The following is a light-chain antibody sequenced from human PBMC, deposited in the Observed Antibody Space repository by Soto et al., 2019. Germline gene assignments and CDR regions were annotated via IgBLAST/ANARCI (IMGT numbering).Light chain of an antibody. J-gene: IGLJ3*02. CDR3: QSYDSSLSGPSWV. V-gene: IGLV1-40*01. Sequence: QSVLTQPPSVSGAPGQRVTISCTGSSSNIGAGYDVHWYQQLPGTAPKLLIYGNSNRPSGVPDRFSGSKSGTSASLAITGLQAEDEADDYCQSYDSSLSGPSWVFGGGTQLTVL. CDR1: SSNIGAGYD. CDR2: GNS.